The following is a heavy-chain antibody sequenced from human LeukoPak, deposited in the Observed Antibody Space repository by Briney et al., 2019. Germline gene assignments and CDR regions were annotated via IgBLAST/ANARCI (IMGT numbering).Heavy chain of an antibody. D-gene: IGHD5-12*01. CDR1: GSSCTGYY. Sequence: GASVKVSCNCSGSSCTGYYMNWVWHGPGQGLELVGWINPNSGGTNYAQKFQGRVTMTRDTSISTAYMELSRLRSDDTAVYYCARERGYRRDFDYWGQGTLVIVSS. CDR2: INPNSGGT. V-gene: IGHV1-2*02. CDR3: ARERGYRRDFDY. J-gene: IGHJ4*02.